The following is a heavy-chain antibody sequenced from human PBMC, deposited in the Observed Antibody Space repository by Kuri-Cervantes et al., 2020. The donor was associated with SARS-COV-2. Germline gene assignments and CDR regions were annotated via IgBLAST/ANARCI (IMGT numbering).Heavy chain of an antibody. J-gene: IGHJ4*03. CDR3: AKNGVPKGSSPVGY. CDR2: ISSSSSYT. Sequence: LSLTCAASGFTFSDYYMSWIRQAPGKGLEWVSYISSSSSYTNYADSVKGRFTISRDNSKNTLYLQMNSLRAEDTAVYYCAKNGVPKGSSPVGYWGQGNQV. D-gene: IGHD6-6*01. CDR1: GFTFSDYY. V-gene: IGHV3-11*03.